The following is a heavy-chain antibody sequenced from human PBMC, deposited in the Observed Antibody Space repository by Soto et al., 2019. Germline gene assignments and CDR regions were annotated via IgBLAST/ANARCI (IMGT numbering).Heavy chain of an antibody. CDR2: ISYDGSNK. Sequence: QVQLVESGGGVVQPGRSLRLSCAASGFSFSTYGMHWVRQAPGKGLEWVAVISYDGSNKIYADSVKGRFTISRDTSKNTMYLQMNSLRPDDTAVYFCAKDLPQYAPPRYDFDYWGQGTLVTVSS. J-gene: IGHJ4*02. V-gene: IGHV3-30*18. CDR1: GFSFSTYG. CDR3: AKDLPQYAPPRYDFDY. D-gene: IGHD3-9*01.